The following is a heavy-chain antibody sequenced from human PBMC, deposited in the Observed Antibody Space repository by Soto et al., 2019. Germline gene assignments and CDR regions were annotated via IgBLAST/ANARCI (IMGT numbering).Heavy chain of an antibody. CDR3: SRGRSPYYGYFVP. Sequence: EVQLVESGGGLIQPGGSLRLACVASGFTFSGDWMHWVRQVPGKGLVWVSRISPDGTTTYYADSVKGRFTISRDNAKNTLYLQMNGLRADDTAVYYCSRGRSPYYGYFVPWGPGTLVTVSS. CDR1: GFTFSGDW. V-gene: IGHV3-74*01. CDR2: ISPDGTTT. D-gene: IGHD3-3*01. J-gene: IGHJ5*02.